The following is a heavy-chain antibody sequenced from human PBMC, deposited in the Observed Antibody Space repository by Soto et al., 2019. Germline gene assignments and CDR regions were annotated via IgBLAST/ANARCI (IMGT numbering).Heavy chain of an antibody. V-gene: IGHV4-4*07. Sequence: QVHLQESGPGVVKASETLSLPCSLSGGSTSGKYWSWIRQSAGKGLEWIGRIYSSGRTHYNPSLGSRVSMSVAQNSFSLRLTSVTAADTAIYYCARDFDVNTALDYWYFDLWGRGTQVSVSS. CDR1: GGSTSGKY. J-gene: IGHJ2*01. D-gene: IGHD3-9*01. CDR2: IYSSGRT. CDR3: ARDFDVNTALDYWYFDL.